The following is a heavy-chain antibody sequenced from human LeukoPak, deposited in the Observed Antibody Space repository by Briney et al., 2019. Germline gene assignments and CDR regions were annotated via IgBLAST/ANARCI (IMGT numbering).Heavy chain of an antibody. J-gene: IGHJ4*02. CDR2: IYSGGST. V-gene: IGHV3-53*01. CDR3: ARDYRVAEGY. CDR1: GFTVSSNY. Sequence: QSGGSLRLSCAASGFTVSSNYMSWVRQAPGKGLEWVSVIYSGGSTYYADSVKGRFTISRDNSKNTLYLQMNSLRAEDTAVYYCARDYRVAEGYWGQGTLVTVSS. D-gene: IGHD6-19*01.